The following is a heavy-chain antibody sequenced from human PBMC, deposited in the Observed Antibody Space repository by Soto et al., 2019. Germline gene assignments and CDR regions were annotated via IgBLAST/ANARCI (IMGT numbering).Heavy chain of an antibody. CDR2: IYYSGST. CDR3: ARDNSGSYRLGFDY. J-gene: IGHJ4*02. D-gene: IGHD1-26*01. Sequence: QVQLQESGPGLVKPSQTLSLTCTVSGGSISSGGYYWSWIRQHPGKGLEWIGYIYYSGSTYYNPSLRRRVTISGDTSKNQCPLKLSSVPAADTAVYYCARDNSGSYRLGFDYWGQGTLVTVSS. CDR1: GGSISSGGYY. V-gene: IGHV4-31*03.